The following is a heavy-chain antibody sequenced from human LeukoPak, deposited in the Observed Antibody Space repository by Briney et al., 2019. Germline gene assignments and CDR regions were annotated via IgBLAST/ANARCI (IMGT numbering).Heavy chain of an antibody. Sequence: GGSLRLSCAASGFTFSTYWMHWVRQAPGKGLVWVSRINSDGSNTRNADSVKGRFTISRDNAKNTLYLQMSSLRAEDTAVYYCARERRLYCSSTSCYEDFDYWGQGTLVTVSS. CDR3: ARERRLYCSSTSCYEDFDY. D-gene: IGHD2-2*01. CDR1: GFTFSTYW. CDR2: INSDGSNT. J-gene: IGHJ4*02. V-gene: IGHV3-74*01.